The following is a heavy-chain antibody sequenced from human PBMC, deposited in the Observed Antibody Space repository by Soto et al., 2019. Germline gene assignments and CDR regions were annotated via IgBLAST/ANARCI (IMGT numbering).Heavy chain of an antibody. Sequence: ASLKVSCKASGYRFIDDFMHWVRRAPGQGLEWMGWINPKCGGTKIAQKFQGRTTMTRDTCINTVFMELSRLTSDDTAVYFCAREYTRNYQGWTVYWGRGTLVTVSS. CDR2: INPKCGGT. D-gene: IGHD1-7*01. CDR1: GYRFIDDF. V-gene: IGHV1-2*02. J-gene: IGHJ4*02. CDR3: AREYTRNYQGWTVY.